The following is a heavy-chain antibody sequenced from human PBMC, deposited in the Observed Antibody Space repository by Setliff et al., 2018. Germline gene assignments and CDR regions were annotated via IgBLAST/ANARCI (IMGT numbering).Heavy chain of an antibody. CDR3: ARTGTYRYFDY. D-gene: IGHD1-1*01. CDR2: IYSGGTT. CDR1: GDSMNSGVYY. J-gene: IGHJ4*02. V-gene: IGHV4-39*01. Sequence: PSETLSLTCKVSGDSMNSGVYYWAWIRQPPGKGLERIGRIYSGGTTYYNSSLKSRVTISVDTSKSQFSLRLNSVTAADTAVYYCARTGTYRYFDYWGRGTLVTVSS.